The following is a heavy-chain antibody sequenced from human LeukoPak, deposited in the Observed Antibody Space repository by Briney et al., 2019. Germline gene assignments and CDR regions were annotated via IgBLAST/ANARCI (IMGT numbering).Heavy chain of an antibody. D-gene: IGHD2-15*01. CDR3: ARTTEGYCRGRSCYSYYYYMDV. CDR2: IHYSGST. Sequence: SETLSLTCTVSGGSISSYYWSWIRQPPGKGLEWIGYIHYSGSTNYNPSIKSRVTISVDTSKNQFSLKLSSVTAADTAVYYCARTTEGYCRGRSCYSYYYYMDVWGKGTTVTVSS. J-gene: IGHJ6*03. V-gene: IGHV4-59*01. CDR1: GGSISSYY.